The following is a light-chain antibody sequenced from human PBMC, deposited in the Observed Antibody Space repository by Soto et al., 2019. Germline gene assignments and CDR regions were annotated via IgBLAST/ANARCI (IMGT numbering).Light chain of an antibody. Sequence: EIVMTQSPATLSLSPGERATLSCRASQSVSSSYLSWYQQKPGQAPRLLIYGASTRATGIPARFSGSGSGTDFTLTISSLQPEDFAVYYCQQDYNLYTFGQGTKLEI. CDR2: GAS. V-gene: IGKV3D-7*01. J-gene: IGKJ2*01. CDR1: QSVSSSY. CDR3: QQDYNLYT.